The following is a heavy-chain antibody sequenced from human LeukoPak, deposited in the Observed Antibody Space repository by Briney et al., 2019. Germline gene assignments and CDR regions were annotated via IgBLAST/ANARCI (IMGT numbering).Heavy chain of an antibody. J-gene: IGHJ5*02. V-gene: IGHV4-39*07. CDR2: INHSGST. Sequence: SETLSLTYTVSGGSISSSSYYWSWIRQPPGKGLEWIGEINHSGSTNYNPSLKSRVTISVDTSKNQFSLKLSSVTAADTAVYYCARVGYDYVWGSPHGWWFDPWGQGTLVTVSS. CDR1: GGSISSSSYY. CDR3: ARVGYDYVWGSPHGWWFDP. D-gene: IGHD3-16*01.